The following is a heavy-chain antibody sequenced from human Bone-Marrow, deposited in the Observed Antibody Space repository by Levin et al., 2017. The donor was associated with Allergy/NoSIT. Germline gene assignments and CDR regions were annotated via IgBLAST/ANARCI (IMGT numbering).Heavy chain of an antibody. CDR2: IDPSGGRT. CDR1: GNIFTNYY. D-gene: IGHD3-10*01. CDR3: AIQNSGSLYPIDV. V-gene: IGHV1-46*04. J-gene: IGHJ6*02. Sequence: ASVKVSCKASGNIFTNYYVHWVRQARGQGLEWMGVIDPSGGRTSYIQKLQGRVTMSSDTSTSTVYMEMSSLRFEDTAVYYCAIQNSGSLYPIDVWGHGTTVIVSS.